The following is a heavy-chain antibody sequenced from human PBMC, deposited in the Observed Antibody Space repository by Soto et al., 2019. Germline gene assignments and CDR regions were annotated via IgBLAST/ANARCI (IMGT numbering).Heavy chain of an antibody. Sequence: PGVSLSLSCAASGFSFSTYDMNWVRQAPGKGLEWVSSISSGTTYIYYADSVKGRFTVSRDNAKNSIYLQMNSLRAEDTAVYYCAREDFGVVNWLDPWGQGTLVTVSS. D-gene: IGHD3-3*01. CDR2: ISSGTTYI. V-gene: IGHV3-21*01. CDR1: GFSFSTYD. CDR3: AREDFGVVNWLDP. J-gene: IGHJ5*02.